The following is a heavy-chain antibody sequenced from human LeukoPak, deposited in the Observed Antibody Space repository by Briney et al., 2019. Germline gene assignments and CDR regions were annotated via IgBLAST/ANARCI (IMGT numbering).Heavy chain of an antibody. Sequence: ASVKVSCKTSGYTFTSYYRHWVRQAPGQGLEWMGIINPIGGTTDYAQKFQGRVTMTRDTSTSTVYMELSSLRSEDTAVYYCAERTWGIVGATDEFQPWGQGTLVTVSS. D-gene: IGHD1-26*01. J-gene: IGHJ1*01. CDR3: AERTWGIVGATDEFQP. CDR1: GYTFTSYY. CDR2: INPIGGTT. V-gene: IGHV1-46*01.